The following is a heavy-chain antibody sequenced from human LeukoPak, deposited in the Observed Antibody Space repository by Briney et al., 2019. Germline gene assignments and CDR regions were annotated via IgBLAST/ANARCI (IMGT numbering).Heavy chain of an antibody. CDR1: GFTFSDYY. CDR2: ISYDGSNK. CDR3: ARGYYYDSSGYPYAFDI. J-gene: IGHJ3*02. D-gene: IGHD3-22*01. V-gene: IGHV3-30*03. Sequence: PGGSLRLSCAASGFTFSDYYMSWIRQAPGKGLEWVAVISYDGSNKYYADSVKGRFTISRDNSKNTLYLQMNSLRAEDTAVYYCARGYYYDSSGYPYAFDIWGQGTMVTVSS.